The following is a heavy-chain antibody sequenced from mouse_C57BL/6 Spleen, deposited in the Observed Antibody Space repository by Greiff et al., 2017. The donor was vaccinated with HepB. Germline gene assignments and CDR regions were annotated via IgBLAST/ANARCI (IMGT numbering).Heavy chain of an antibody. V-gene: IGHV5-4*01. CDR3: ARERTNWEAMDY. CDR2: ISDGGSYT. D-gene: IGHD4-1*01. Sequence: EVQGVESGGGLVKPGGSLKLSCAASGFTFSSYAMSWVRQTPEKRLEWVATISDGGSYTYYPDNVKGRFTISRDNAKNNLYLQMSHLKSEDTAMYYCARERTNWEAMDYWGQGTSVTVSS. CDR1: GFTFSSYA. J-gene: IGHJ4*01.